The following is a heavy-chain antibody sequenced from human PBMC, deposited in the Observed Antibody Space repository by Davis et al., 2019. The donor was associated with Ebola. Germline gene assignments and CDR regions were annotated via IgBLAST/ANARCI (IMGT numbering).Heavy chain of an antibody. V-gene: IGHV3-30*04. D-gene: IGHD3-3*01. Sequence: GGSLRLSCAASGFTFSTYAMHWVRQAPGKGLEWVAAISYHGSNTYYADSVKGRFSISRDNSENTLFVQMNSLRADDTAVYYCARPKNDFWSGYYNWGQGTLVTVSS. CDR1: GFTFSTYA. J-gene: IGHJ4*02. CDR3: ARPKNDFWSGYYN. CDR2: ISYHGSNT.